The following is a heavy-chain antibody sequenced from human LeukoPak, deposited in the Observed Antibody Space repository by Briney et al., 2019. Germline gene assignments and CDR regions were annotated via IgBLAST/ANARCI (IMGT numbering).Heavy chain of an antibody. J-gene: IGHJ4*02. CDR2: MNPNSGNT. CDR3: ASRDKYGR. V-gene: IGHV1-8*01. Sequence: ASVKVSCKASGYTFTSYDINWVRQATGQGLEWMGWMNPNSGNTGYAQKFQGRVTITADKSTSTAYMELSSLRSEDTAVYYCASRDKYGRWGQGTLVTVSS. CDR1: GYTFTSYD. D-gene: IGHD2-2*01.